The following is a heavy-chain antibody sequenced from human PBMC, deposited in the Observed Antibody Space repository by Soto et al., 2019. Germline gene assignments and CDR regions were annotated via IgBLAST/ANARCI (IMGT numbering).Heavy chain of an antibody. CDR1: GFIFSNYA. V-gene: IGHV3-30*03. CDR3: ARDVTDYVLDV. Sequence: QMQLVESGGGMVQPGNSLRLSCAASGFIFSNYAMHWVRQAPGKGLEWVALISYDGRYIYYADSVKGRFAISRDNSKNTVDLLMNSLRREDTAVYYCARDVTDYVLDVWGQGTTVYVSS. CDR2: ISYDGRYI. D-gene: IGHD3-9*01. J-gene: IGHJ6*02.